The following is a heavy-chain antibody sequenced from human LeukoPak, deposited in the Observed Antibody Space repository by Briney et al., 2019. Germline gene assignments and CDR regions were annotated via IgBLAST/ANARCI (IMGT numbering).Heavy chain of an antibody. V-gene: IGHV4-59*08. J-gene: IGHJ4*02. CDR2: IYYSGST. CDR1: GGSISSYY. CDR3: ARQSLEYSSFPFDY. D-gene: IGHD6-6*01. Sequence: PSETLSLTCTVSGGSISSYYWSWIRQPPGKGLEWIGYIYYSGSTSYNPSLKSRVTISVDTSKNQFSLKLSSVTAADTAVYYCARQSLEYSSFPFDYWGQGTLVTVSS.